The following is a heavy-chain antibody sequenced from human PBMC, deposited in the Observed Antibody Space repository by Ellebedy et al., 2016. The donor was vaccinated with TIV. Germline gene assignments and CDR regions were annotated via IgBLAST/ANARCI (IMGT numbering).Heavy chain of an antibody. V-gene: IGHV3-15*01. Sequence: GESLKISCAASGFTFSNAWMSWVRQAPGKGLEWVGRIKRKTDGGTTDYAAPVKGRFTISRDDSKNTLYLQMNSLKTEDTAVYYCTTDPSGYSYGYSDYWGQGTLVTVSS. CDR2: IKRKTDGGTT. D-gene: IGHD5-18*01. CDR1: GFTFSNAW. CDR3: TTDPSGYSYGYSDY. J-gene: IGHJ4*02.